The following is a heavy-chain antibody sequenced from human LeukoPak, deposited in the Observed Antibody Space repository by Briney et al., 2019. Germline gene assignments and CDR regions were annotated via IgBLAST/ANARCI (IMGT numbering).Heavy chain of an antibody. CDR3: ARDSVAGEAGFRGRSWYLPDY. Sequence: PGGSLRLSCAASGFTFSSYSMNWVRQAPGKGLEWISYISSRSSTIYYADSVKGRFTISRDNSKNTLYLQMDSLRAEDTARDFCARDSVAGEAGFRGRSWYLPDYWGQGILVTVSS. CDR1: GFTFSSYS. CDR2: ISSRSSTI. D-gene: IGHD6-13*01. J-gene: IGHJ4*02. V-gene: IGHV3-48*01.